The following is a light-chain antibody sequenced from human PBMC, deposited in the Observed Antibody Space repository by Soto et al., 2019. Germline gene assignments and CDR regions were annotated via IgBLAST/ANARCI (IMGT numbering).Light chain of an antibody. Sequence: EIVLTQSPGTLSLSPGERATLSCRASQSVSSSYLAWYQQKPGQAPRLLIYGASTRATGIPARFSGSGSGTEFTLTINSLQSEDFAVYYCQQYNNWPRTVGQGTKVDIK. CDR2: GAS. J-gene: IGKJ1*01. CDR3: QQYNNWPRT. CDR1: QSVSSSY. V-gene: IGKV3-15*01.